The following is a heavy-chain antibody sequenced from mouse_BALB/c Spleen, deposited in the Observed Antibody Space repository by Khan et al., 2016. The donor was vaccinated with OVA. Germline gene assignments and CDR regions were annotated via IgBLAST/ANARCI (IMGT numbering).Heavy chain of an antibody. V-gene: IGHV3-5*02. CDR2: IYYSGTI. CDR1: GISITTGNYR. CDR3: ARDYGSLYWYFDV. D-gene: IGHD1-1*01. J-gene: IGHJ1*01. Sequence: VQLKESGPGLVKPSQTVSLTCTVTGISITTGNYRWSWIRQFPGNKLEWIGNIYYSGTITYNPSLTSRTTITRDTSKSQFFLKMNSLTAEDTATYFCARDYGSLYWYFDVWGAGTTGTVSS.